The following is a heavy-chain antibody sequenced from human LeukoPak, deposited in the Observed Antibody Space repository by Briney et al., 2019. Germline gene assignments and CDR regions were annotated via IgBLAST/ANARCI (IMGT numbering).Heavy chain of an antibody. CDR2: IKEDGGDT. CDR3: ARGTGGLRPLDY. V-gene: IGHV3-7*01. J-gene: IGHJ4*02. D-gene: IGHD5-12*01. Sequence: PGGSLRLSCVASGFTFSSNWMRWVRQAPGKGLGGVAYIKEDGGDTYYVDSVKGRFTISRDNAKNSLYLQMNSMRVEDTAVYYCARGTGGLRPLDYWGQGTLVTVSS. CDR1: GFTFSSNW.